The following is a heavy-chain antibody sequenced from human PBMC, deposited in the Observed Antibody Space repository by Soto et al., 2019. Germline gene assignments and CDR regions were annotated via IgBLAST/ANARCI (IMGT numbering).Heavy chain of an antibody. CDR2: INPNSGGT. CDR1: GYTFTGYY. J-gene: IGHJ6*04. D-gene: IGHD2-21*02. CDR3: ARGERGTHIVVVTQYGMDV. Sequence: ASVKISCKASGYTFTGYYMHWVRQAPGQGLEWMGWINPNSGGTNYAQKFQGWVTMTRDTSISTAYMELSRLRSDDTAVYYCARGERGTHIVVVTQYGMDVWGKGTKVTVSS. V-gene: IGHV1-2*04.